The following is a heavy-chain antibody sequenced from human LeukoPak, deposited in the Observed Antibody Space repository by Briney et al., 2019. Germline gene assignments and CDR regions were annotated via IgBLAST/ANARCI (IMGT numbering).Heavy chain of an antibody. CDR1: GFTFSSYN. CDR2: ISKDGGFK. CDR3: TREEYSSFWSTAGAFDI. V-gene: IGHV3-30*03. J-gene: IGHJ3*02. D-gene: IGHD6-19*01. Sequence: GGSLRLSCAASGFTFSSYNLHWVRQAPGKGLEWMAVISKDGGFKYYADSVKGRLTISRDNSKNTFYLQMNSLIIEDTAVYYCTREEYSSFWSTAGAFDIWGQGTMVTVSS.